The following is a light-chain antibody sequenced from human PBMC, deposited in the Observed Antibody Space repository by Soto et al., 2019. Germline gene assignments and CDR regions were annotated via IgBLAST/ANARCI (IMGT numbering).Light chain of an antibody. CDR3: QQYNTYSA. CDR2: KAS. V-gene: IGKV1-5*03. CDR1: QRISSW. J-gene: IGKJ1*01. Sequence: DIPMIQSPSTMSAYVGDRVTITCRASQRISSWLAWYQQKPGKVPKLLIYKASTLASGVPSRFSGSGSGTEFTLTISSLQPDDFATYYCQQYNTYSAFGQGTKVDI.